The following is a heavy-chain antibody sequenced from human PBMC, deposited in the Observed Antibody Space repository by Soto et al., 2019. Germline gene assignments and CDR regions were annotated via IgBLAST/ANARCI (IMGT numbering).Heavy chain of an antibody. CDR1: GGTFSSYT. V-gene: IGHV1-69*02. Sequence: VQLVQSGAEVKKPGSSVKVSCKASGGTFSSYTISWVRQAPGQGLEWMGRIIPILGIANYAQKFQGRVTITADKSTSTAYMELSSLRSEDTAVYYCARATMVRGVIAHFDYWGQGTLVTVSS. CDR3: ARATMVRGVIAHFDY. J-gene: IGHJ4*02. CDR2: IIPILGIA. D-gene: IGHD3-10*01.